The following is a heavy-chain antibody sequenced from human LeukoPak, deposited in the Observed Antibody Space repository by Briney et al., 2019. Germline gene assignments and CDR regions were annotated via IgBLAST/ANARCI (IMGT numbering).Heavy chain of an antibody. CDR2: IYSDNT. CDR1: GFTVCSNP. CDR3: ARRAGAYSHPYDY. D-gene: IGHD4/OR15-4a*01. J-gene: IGHJ4*02. Sequence: GGSLRLSCTVSGFTVCSNPMSWVRQAPGKGLEWVSFIYSDNTHYSDSVKGRFTISRDNSKNTLYLQMNSLRAEDTAVYYCARRAGAYSHPYDYWGQGTLVTVSS. V-gene: IGHV3-53*01.